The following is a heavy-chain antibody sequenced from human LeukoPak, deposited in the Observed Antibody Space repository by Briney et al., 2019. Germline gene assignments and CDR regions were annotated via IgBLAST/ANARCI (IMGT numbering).Heavy chain of an antibody. CDR2: ISSSGSTI. CDR3: ARVVEVWYSMDV. D-gene: IGHD2-21*01. J-gene: IGHJ6*04. Sequence: GGSLRLSCAASGFTFSSYEMNWVRQAPGKGLEWVSYISSSGSTIYYADSVKGRFTISRDNAKNSLYLQMNSLRAEDTAVYYCARVVEVWYSMDVWGKGVTVTVSS. CDR1: GFTFSSYE. V-gene: IGHV3-48*03.